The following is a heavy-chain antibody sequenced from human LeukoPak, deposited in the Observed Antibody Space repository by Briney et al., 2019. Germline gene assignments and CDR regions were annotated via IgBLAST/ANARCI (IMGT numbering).Heavy chain of an antibody. CDR3: AKALLYYYYYGMDV. CDR1: GGSFSGYY. J-gene: IGHJ6*02. Sequence: SETLSLTCAVYGGSFSGYYWSWIRQPPGKGLEWIGEINHSGSTNYNPSLKSRVTISVDTSKNQFPLKLSSVTAADTAVYYCAKALLYYYYYGMDVWGQGTTVTVSS. V-gene: IGHV4-34*01. CDR2: INHSGST.